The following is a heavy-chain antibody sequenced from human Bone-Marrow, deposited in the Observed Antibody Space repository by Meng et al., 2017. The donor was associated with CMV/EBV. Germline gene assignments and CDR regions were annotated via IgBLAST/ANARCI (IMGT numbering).Heavy chain of an antibody. Sequence: GESLKISCAASGFTFSSYWMHWVRQAPGKGLVWVSRINSDGSSTSYADSVKGRFTISRDNAKNTLYLQMNSLRAEDTAVYYCARVKTYYYDSSGYGYFDYWGQGTLVTVSS. D-gene: IGHD3-22*01. CDR2: INSDGSST. V-gene: IGHV3-74*01. CDR3: ARVKTYYYDSSGYGYFDY. CDR1: GFTFSSYW. J-gene: IGHJ4*02.